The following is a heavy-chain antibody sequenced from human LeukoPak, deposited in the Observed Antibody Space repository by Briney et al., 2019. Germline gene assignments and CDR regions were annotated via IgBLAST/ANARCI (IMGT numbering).Heavy chain of an antibody. CDR3: AGEDAVAGSRGIKY. J-gene: IGHJ4*02. D-gene: IGHD6-19*01. V-gene: IGHV4-59*01. CDR2: IYYSGST. Sequence: SETLSLTCTVSGGSISSYYWSWIRQPPGKGLEWIGYIYYSGSTNYNPSLKSRVTTSVDTSTNQFSLKLIYGTTADATVYYCAGEDAVAGSRGIKYWGQGTLVTVSS. CDR1: GGSISSYY.